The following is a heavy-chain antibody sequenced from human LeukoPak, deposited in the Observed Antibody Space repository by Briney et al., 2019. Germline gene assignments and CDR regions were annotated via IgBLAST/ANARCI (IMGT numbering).Heavy chain of an antibody. CDR1: GGSISSSTW. V-gene: IGHV4-4*02. J-gene: IGHJ4*02. D-gene: IGHD2-15*01. CDR3: ARAFLVGYSPEEYFFDY. CDR2: IHHSGTT. Sequence: SETLSLTCAVSGGSISSSTWWSWVRQPPGKGLECIGEIHHSGTTNYNPSLKSRVTISIDKSKNQFSLKLNSVTAADTAVYYCARAFLVGYSPEEYFFDYWGQGNLVTVSS.